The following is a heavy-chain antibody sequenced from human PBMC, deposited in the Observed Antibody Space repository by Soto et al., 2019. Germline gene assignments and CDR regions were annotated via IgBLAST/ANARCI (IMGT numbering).Heavy chain of an antibody. J-gene: IGHJ4*02. D-gene: IGHD4-17*01. CDR3: AHRPPYGDYVGY. CDR2: IYWDDDK. V-gene: IGHV2-5*02. CDR1: GFSLSTSGVG. Sequence: QITLKESGPTLVKPTQSLTLTCTFSGFSLSTSGVGVGWIRQPPGKALEWLALIYWDDDKRYSPSLKSRLTITKDTSKNQVVLTMTNMDPVDTATYYCAHRPPYGDYVGYWGQGTLVTVSS.